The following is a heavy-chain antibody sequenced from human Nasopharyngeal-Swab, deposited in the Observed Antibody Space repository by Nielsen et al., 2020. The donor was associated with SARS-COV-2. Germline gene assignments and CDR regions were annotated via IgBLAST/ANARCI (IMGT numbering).Heavy chain of an antibody. D-gene: IGHD3-3*01. CDR2: ISYDGSNK. CDR3: ARDQNYDFWGTGAFDI. Sequence: SLKISCAASGFTFSSYGMHWVRQAPGKGLEWVAVISYDGSNKYYADSVKGRFTISRGNSKNTLYLQMNSLRAEDTAVYYCARDQNYDFWGTGAFDIWGQGTMVTVSS. J-gene: IGHJ3*02. CDR1: GFTFSSYG. V-gene: IGHV3-30*03.